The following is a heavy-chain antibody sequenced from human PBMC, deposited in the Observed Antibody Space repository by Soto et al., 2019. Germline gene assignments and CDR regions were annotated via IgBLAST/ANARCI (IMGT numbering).Heavy chain of an antibody. D-gene: IGHD2-8*01. J-gene: IGHJ5*02. CDR2: IKSKTDGGTT. V-gene: IGHV3-15*01. Sequence: GGSLRLSCAASGFTFSNAWMSWVRQAPGKGLEWVGRIKSKTDGGTTDYAAPVKGRFTISRDDSKNTLFLQMNSLKTEDTAVYSCTTDNGALRFDPWGQGTLVTVSS. CDR3: TTDNGALRFDP. CDR1: GFTFSNAW.